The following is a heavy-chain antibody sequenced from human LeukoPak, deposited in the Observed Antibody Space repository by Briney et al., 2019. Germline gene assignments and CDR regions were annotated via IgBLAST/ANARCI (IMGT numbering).Heavy chain of an antibody. D-gene: IGHD1-1*01. CDR2: INWNGGST. V-gene: IGHV3-20*04. CDR1: GFTFDDYG. Sequence: GGSLRLSCAASGFTFDDYGMSWVRQAPGKGLEWVSGINWNGGSTGYADSVKGRFTISRDNAKNSLYLQMNSLRAEDTALYYCARDEQALAGSWWFDPWGQGTLVPVSS. J-gene: IGHJ5*02. CDR3: ARDEQALAGSWWFDP.